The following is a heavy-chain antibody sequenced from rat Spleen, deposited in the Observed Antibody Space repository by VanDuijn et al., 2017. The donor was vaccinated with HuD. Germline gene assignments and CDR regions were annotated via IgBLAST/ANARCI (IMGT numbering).Heavy chain of an antibody. V-gene: IGHV5-19*01. Sequence: EVQLVESGGGLVQPGRSLKLACAASGFTFSNYGMHWIRQAPTKGLEWVASISPSGVSSNYRDSVKGRFTSSRDNAKNTRYLQMESLRSEDKAVYYCATEGAYYGGYHPFAYWGQVTLVTLSS. J-gene: IGHJ3*01. CDR2: ISPSGVSS. CDR3: ATEGAYYGGYHPFAY. D-gene: IGHD1-11*01. CDR1: GFTFSNYG.